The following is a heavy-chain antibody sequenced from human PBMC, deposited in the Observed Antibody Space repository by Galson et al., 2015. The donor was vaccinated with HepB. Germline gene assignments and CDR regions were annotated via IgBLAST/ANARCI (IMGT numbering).Heavy chain of an antibody. D-gene: IGHD7-27*01. CDR3: ARTLNSGVTLYFDS. CDR1: GDSVSNNLAA. J-gene: IGHJ4*02. Sequence: CAISGDSVSNNLAAWNWIRQSPSRGFEWLGRTYYRSKWYNDSAISVSNRIVVIADTSKNQFSLQLASVTPDDTAVHYCARTLNSGVTLYFDSWGQGTLVTVSS. V-gene: IGHV6-1*01. CDR2: TYYRSKWYN.